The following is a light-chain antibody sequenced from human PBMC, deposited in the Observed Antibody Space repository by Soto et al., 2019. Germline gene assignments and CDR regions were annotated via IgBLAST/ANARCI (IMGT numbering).Light chain of an antibody. CDR2: KAS. Sequence: DIQMTQSPSTLSGSVGDRVTITCRASQTISSWLAWYQQKPGKAPKLLIYKASTLKSGVPSRFSGSGSGTEFTLTISSLQPDDFATYYCQQYNSHSPLTFGGGTKVDIK. V-gene: IGKV1-5*03. CDR3: QQYNSHSPLT. J-gene: IGKJ4*01. CDR1: QTISSW.